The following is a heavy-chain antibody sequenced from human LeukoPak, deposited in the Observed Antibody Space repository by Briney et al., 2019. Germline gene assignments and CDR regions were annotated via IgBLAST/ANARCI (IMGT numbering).Heavy chain of an antibody. CDR1: GFTFSDYS. Sequence: GGSLRLSCEASGFTFSDYSMNWVRQAPGEGLQWLSYITSTSDTIYYADSVKGRFTSSRDNAKNSVYLQMNSLRAEDTAVYYCARSSGYPFFDYWGQGTLVTVSS. V-gene: IGHV3-48*01. CDR3: ARSSGYPFFDY. D-gene: IGHD3-22*01. CDR2: ITSTSDTI. J-gene: IGHJ4*02.